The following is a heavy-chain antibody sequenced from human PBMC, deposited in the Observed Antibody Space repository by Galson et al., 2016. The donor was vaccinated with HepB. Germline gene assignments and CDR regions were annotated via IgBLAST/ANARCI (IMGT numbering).Heavy chain of an antibody. D-gene: IGHD6-13*01. Sequence: SVKVSCKASGYIFTSFDIHWVRQAPGQGLEWVGWMNPKTGYTGYAQKFQGRVTLTRDTYTNTAYMEMNGLTSEDTALYFWTKINGHQLAGASDFWGRGTQVTVSS. CDR1: GYIFTSFD. J-gene: IGHJ4*02. CDR2: MNPKTGYT. CDR3: TKINGHQLAGASDF. V-gene: IGHV1-8*02.